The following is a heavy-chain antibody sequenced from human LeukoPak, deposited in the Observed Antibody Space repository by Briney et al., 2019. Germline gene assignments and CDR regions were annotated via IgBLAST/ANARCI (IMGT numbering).Heavy chain of an antibody. D-gene: IGHD2-2*01. V-gene: IGHV3-30*02. CDR1: GFTFSSYG. CDR2: IRYDGSNK. CDR3: AKETFSSPYGYFDY. Sequence: GGSLRLSCAASGFTFSSYGMHWVRQAPGKGLEWVAFIRYDGSNKYYADSVKGRFTISRDNSKNTLYLQMNSLRAEDTAVYYCAKETFSSPYGYFDYWGQGTLVTVSS. J-gene: IGHJ4*02.